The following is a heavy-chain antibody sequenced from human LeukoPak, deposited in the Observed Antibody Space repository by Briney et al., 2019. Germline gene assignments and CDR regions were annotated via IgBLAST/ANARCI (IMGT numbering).Heavy chain of an antibody. Sequence: PGGSLRLSCAASGFTFSSYSMNWVRQAPGKGLEWVSYISSSSSTIYYADSVKGRFTISRDNAKNSLYLQMNSLRAEDTAVYYCAAGSSWYRLDYWGQGTLVTVSS. CDR1: GFTFSSYS. V-gene: IGHV3-48*01. CDR2: ISSSSSTI. CDR3: AAGSSWYRLDY. D-gene: IGHD6-13*01. J-gene: IGHJ4*02.